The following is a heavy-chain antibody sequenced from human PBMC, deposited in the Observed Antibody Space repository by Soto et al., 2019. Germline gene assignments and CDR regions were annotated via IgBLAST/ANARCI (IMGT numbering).Heavy chain of an antibody. J-gene: IGHJ4*02. CDR1: GFTFSEYD. Sequence: GGSLRLSCAASGFTFSEYDMHWVRQPTGKGLEWVSAIGTAGDPYYPDSVKGRFTISRENAKNSLYLQMNSLRAGDTAVYYCARAAAGGAYFDLWDQGTLVTVSS. CDR3: ARAAAGGAYFDL. D-gene: IGHD6-13*01. V-gene: IGHV3-13*05. CDR2: IGTAGDP.